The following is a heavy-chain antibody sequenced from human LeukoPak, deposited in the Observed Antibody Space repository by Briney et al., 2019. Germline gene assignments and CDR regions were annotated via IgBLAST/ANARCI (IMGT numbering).Heavy chain of an antibody. CDR1: GFTFSSYA. D-gene: IGHD1-26*01. V-gene: IGHV3-23*01. CDR3: AKGGKWDVTPFDY. CDR2: ISGGGGST. Sequence: GGSLRLSCAASGFTFSSYAMNWVRQAPGKGLEWVSTISGGGGSTYYADSVKGRFTISRDNSKNTLYLQVSSLRAEDTAVYYCAKGGKWDVTPFDYWGQGTLVTVSS. J-gene: IGHJ4*02.